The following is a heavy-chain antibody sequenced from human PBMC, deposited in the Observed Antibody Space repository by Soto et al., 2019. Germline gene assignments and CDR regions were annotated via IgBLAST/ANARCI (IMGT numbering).Heavy chain of an antibody. CDR2: ISANSGNT. D-gene: IGHD5-12*01. CDR3: ARDLVAMNDDYFDY. V-gene: IGHV1-18*01. Sequence: ASVKVSCKASGYTFTTYGISWVRQAPGQGLEWMGWISANSGNTNYAQKLQGRLTMTRDTSTGTAYMELRSLISDDTAVYYCARDLVAMNDDYFDYWGQGTLVTVSS. CDR1: GYTFTTYG. J-gene: IGHJ4*02.